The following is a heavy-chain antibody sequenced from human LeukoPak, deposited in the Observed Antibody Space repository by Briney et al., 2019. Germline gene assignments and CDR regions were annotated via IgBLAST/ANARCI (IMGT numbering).Heavy chain of an antibody. J-gene: IGHJ4*02. Sequence: SETLSLTCTVSGGSISSYYWSWIRQPPGKGLEWIGYIYYSGSTNYSTSLKSRVTISVDTSKNQFSLKLSSVTAADTAVYYCAGGRAGMDYWGQGTLVTVSS. CDR1: GGSISSYY. CDR3: AGGRAGMDY. D-gene: IGHD6-13*01. CDR2: IYYSGST. V-gene: IGHV4-59*01.